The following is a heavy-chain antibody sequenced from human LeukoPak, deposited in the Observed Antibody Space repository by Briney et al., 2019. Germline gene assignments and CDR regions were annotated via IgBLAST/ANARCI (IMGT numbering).Heavy chain of an antibody. CDR1: GFTFRSSA. Sequence: PGGSLRLSCAASGFTFRSSAMHWVRQAPGRGLDWVAVISYDGNNQDYAESVRGRFTLSRDISRNTLYLQMNSLRPEDTAVYYCARGQGEGGFDYWGQGTLVTVSS. D-gene: IGHD1-26*01. CDR2: ISYDGNNQ. J-gene: IGHJ4*02. CDR3: ARGQGEGGFDY. V-gene: IGHV3-30-3*01.